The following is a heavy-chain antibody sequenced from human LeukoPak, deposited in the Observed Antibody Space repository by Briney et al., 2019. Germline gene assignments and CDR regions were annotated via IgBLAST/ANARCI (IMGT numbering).Heavy chain of an antibody. D-gene: IGHD3-22*01. CDR1: GYSFTSYY. CDR3: ARRDYYDSSGQNFDY. V-gene: IGHV5-51*01. CDR2: IYIGDSDT. J-gene: IGHJ4*02. Sequence: GESLKISCRGSGYSFTSYYIAWVRQMPGKGLEWMGIIYIGDSDTRYSPSFQGQVTISADKSISTAYLQWSSLKASDTAMYYCARRDYYDSSGQNFDYWGQGTLVTVSS.